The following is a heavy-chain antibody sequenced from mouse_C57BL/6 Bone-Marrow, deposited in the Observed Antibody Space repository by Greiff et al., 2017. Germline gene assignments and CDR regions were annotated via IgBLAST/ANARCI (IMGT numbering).Heavy chain of an antibody. Sequence: QVQLQQPGAELVRPGTSVQLSCKASGYTFTSYWMHWVKQRPGQGLEWIGVIDPSDSYTNYNQKFKGKATLTVDTSSSTAYMQLSSLTSEDSAVYYCARGGLPYYYAMDYWGQGTSVTVSS. CDR2: IDPSDSYT. J-gene: IGHJ4*01. CDR3: ARGGLPYYYAMDY. CDR1: GYTFTSYW. V-gene: IGHV1-59*01.